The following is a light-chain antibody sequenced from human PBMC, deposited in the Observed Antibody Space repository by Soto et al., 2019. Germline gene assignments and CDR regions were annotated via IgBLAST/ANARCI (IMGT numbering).Light chain of an antibody. CDR3: QQSYSIPWT. J-gene: IGKJ1*01. V-gene: IGKV1-39*01. CDR1: QSIRSY. CDR2: AAS. Sequence: ENLMTQSPPSLAASVVARPPITXXASQSIRSYLNWYHQKPGKAPKLLISAASSLQSGVPSRFSGSGSGTDFTLTISSLQPEDFETYHCQQSYSIPWTFGQGTKVDIK.